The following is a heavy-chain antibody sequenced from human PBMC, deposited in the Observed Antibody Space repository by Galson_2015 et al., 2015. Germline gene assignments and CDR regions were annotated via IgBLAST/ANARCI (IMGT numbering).Heavy chain of an antibody. V-gene: IGHV4-61*02. D-gene: IGHD3-22*01. J-gene: IGHJ4*02. Sequence: TLSLTCTVSGGSITSGTYYWSWIRLPAGKGLEWIGRVYSSGSTNYNPSLRNRVTISVDTSNNQFSLELSSVTAADTAVYYCARGFVFHDSGAVGIDYWGQGTLVTVSS. CDR2: VYSSGST. CDR1: GGSITSGTYY. CDR3: ARGFVFHDSGAVGIDY.